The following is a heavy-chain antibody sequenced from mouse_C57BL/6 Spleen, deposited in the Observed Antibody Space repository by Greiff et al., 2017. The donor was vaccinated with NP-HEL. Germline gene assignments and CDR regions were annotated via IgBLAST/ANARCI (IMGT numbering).Heavy chain of an antibody. CDR1: GYTFTSYG. Sequence: QVQLQQSGAELARPGASVKLSCKASGYTFTSYGICWVKQRTGPGLEWIGEIYPRSGNTYYNEKFKGKATLTADKSSSTAYMELRSLTSEDSAVYFCADYDYDEAWFAYWGQGTLVTVSA. D-gene: IGHD2-4*01. V-gene: IGHV1-81*01. CDR3: ADYDYDEAWFAY. CDR2: IYPRSGNT. J-gene: IGHJ3*01.